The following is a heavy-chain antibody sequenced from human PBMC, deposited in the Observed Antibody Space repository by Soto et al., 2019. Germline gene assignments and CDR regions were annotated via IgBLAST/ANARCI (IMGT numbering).Heavy chain of an antibody. J-gene: IGHJ4*02. V-gene: IGHV3-33*03. D-gene: IGHD1-20*01. CDR2: IWYDGTKK. Sequence: QVQVVESGGGVVQPGRSLRLSCAASGFTFSSYGMHWVRQAPGKGLEWVADIWYDGTKKHYADSVKGRFSISRDNSKNTVDLQMNSLRAEDTAVYYCANIIPGPTDYWGQGTLVTVSS. CDR1: GFTFSSYG. CDR3: ANIIPGPTDY.